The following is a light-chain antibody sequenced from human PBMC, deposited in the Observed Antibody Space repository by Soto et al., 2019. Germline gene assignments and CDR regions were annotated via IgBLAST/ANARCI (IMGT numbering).Light chain of an antibody. CDR3: QQCFCIPFT. Sequence: DILMTQSPSSLSASVGDRVSITCRASQSIGTYLNWFQQKPGEAPNLLILAASSLHSGVPSRFTGGVSGTDFSLTFRILQPQDFPTYYCQQCFCIPFTFGQGTRVDIK. J-gene: IGKJ5*01. V-gene: IGKV1-39*01. CDR2: AAS. CDR1: QSIGTY.